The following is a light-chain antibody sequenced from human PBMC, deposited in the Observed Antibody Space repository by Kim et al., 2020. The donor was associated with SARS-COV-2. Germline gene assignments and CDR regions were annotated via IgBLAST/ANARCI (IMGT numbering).Light chain of an antibody. V-gene: IGKV1-39*01. Sequence: ASVGDRVTITCRASQSISSYLNWYQQKPEKAPKLLIYAASSLQSGVPSRFSGSGSGTDFTLTISSLQPEDFATYYCQQSYSTLSTFGQGTKVDIK. CDR3: QQSYSTLST. J-gene: IGKJ1*01. CDR2: AAS. CDR1: QSISSY.